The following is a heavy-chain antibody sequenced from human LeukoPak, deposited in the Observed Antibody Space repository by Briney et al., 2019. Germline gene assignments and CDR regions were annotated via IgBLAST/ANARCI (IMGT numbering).Heavy chain of an antibody. CDR3: ARASSGYYYEEWFDP. D-gene: IGHD3-22*01. Sequence: AASVKVSCKASGYTFTSHDINWVRQATGQGLEWMGWMNPNSDNTSYAQKFQGRVTMTRNTSISTAYMGLSSLTSEDTAVYYCARASSGYYYEEWFDPWGQGTLVTVSS. CDR2: MNPNSDNT. V-gene: IGHV1-8*01. CDR1: GYTFTSHD. J-gene: IGHJ5*02.